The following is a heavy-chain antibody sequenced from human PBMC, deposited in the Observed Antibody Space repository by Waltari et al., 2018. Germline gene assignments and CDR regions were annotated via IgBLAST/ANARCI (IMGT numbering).Heavy chain of an antibody. CDR3: ARDREATDFYGMDV. Sequence: QLQLQESGPGLVKPSETLSLTCTVSGGSISSSSYYWGWIRQPPGKGLEWIGSIYYSGSTYYNPSLKSRVTISVDTSKNQFSLKLSSVTAADTAVYYCARDREATDFYGMDVWGQGTTVTVSS. CDR2: IYYSGST. CDR1: GGSISSSSYY. V-gene: IGHV4-39*07. J-gene: IGHJ6*02. D-gene: IGHD5-12*01.